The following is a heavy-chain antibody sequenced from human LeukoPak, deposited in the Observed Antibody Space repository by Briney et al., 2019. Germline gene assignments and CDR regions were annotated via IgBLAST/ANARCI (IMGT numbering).Heavy chain of an antibody. J-gene: IGHJ4*02. Sequence: GGSLRLSCAASGFTFSSYAMHWVRQAPGKGLEWVAVISYDGSNKYYADSVKGRFTISRDNSKNTLYLQMNSLRAEDTAVYYCARGASFLGRLGELSHLDYWGQGTLVTVSS. V-gene: IGHV3-30*04. D-gene: IGHD3-16*02. CDR2: ISYDGSNK. CDR1: GFTFSSYA. CDR3: ARGASFLGRLGELSHLDY.